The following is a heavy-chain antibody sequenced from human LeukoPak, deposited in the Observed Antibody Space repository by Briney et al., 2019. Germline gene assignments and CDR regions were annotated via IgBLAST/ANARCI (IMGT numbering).Heavy chain of an antibody. D-gene: IGHD2-2*01. CDR2: INPNSGGT. CDR3: TRSGRDCSSTSCHDY. J-gene: IGHJ4*02. Sequence: ASVKVSCTASGYTFTVYYMHWVRQAPGQGLEWMGWINPNSGGTNYAQKFQGRVTMTRDTSISTAYMELSRLRSDDTAVYYCTRSGRDCSSTSCHDYWGQGTLVTVSS. V-gene: IGHV1-2*02. CDR1: GYTFTVYY.